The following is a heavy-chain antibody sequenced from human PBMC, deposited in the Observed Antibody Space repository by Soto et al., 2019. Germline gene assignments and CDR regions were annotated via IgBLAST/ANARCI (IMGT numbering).Heavy chain of an antibody. Sequence: SETLSLTCAVYGGSFSGYYWSWIRQPPGKWLEWIGEINHSGSTNYNPSLKSRVTISVDTSKNQFSLKLSSVTAADTAVYYCARGTAWRWTTVVTSPYFDYWGQGTLVTVSS. D-gene: IGHD4-17*01. CDR2: INHSGST. J-gene: IGHJ4*02. V-gene: IGHV4-34*01. CDR3: ARGTAWRWTTVVTSPYFDY. CDR1: GGSFSGYY.